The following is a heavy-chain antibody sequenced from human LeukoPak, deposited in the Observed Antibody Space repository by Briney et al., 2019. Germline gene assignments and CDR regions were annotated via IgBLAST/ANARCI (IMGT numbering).Heavy chain of an antibody. CDR2: ISDTGRHT. CDR1: GFTFSDYA. D-gene: IGHD3-16*02. Sequence: PAGGSLRLSCAASGFTFSDYAMTWVRQAAGKGLEWVSSISDTGRHTYYTDSVKGRFTISRDDSKKSVYLEMSTLRVEDTATYFCGRHDSFIPFWGQGTLVTVSS. V-gene: IGHV3-23*01. J-gene: IGHJ4*02. CDR3: GRHDSFIPF.